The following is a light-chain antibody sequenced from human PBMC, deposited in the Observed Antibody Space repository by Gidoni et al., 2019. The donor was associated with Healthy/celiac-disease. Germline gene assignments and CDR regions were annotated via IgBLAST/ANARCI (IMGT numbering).Light chain of an antibody. CDR1: QSVSSY. Sequence: LSPGERATLSCRASQSVSSYLAWYQQKPGQAPRLLIYDASNRATGIPARFSGSGSGTDFTLTISSLEPEDFAVYYCQQRSNWFTFGGGTKVEIK. J-gene: IGKJ4*01. CDR3: QQRSNWFT. CDR2: DAS. V-gene: IGKV3-11*01.